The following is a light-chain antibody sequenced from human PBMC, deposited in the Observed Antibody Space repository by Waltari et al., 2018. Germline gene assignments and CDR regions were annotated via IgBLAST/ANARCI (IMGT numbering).Light chain of an antibody. CDR3: QHYVRLPAT. CDR2: GAS. J-gene: IGKJ1*01. Sequence: EIVLTQSPGTLSLSPGERATLPCRASQSVRGSLASYQQKARQAPRLLIYGASRRATGIPDRFSGSGSGTDFSLTISRLEPEDFAVYYCQHYVRLPATFGQGTKVEI. V-gene: IGKV3-20*01. CDR1: QSVRGS.